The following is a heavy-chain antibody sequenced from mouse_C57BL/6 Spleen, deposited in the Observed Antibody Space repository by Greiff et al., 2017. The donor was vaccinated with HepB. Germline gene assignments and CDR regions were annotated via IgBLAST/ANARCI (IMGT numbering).Heavy chain of an antibody. CDR3: ARPDDYGYFDV. CDR2: IYPRSGNT. V-gene: IGHV1-81*01. J-gene: IGHJ1*03. CDR1: GYTFTSYG. D-gene: IGHD2-3*01. Sequence: QVQLQQSGAELARPGASVKLSCKASGYTFTSYGISWVKQRTGQGLEWIGEIYPRSGNTYYNEKFKGKATLTADKSSSTAYMELRSLTSEDSAVYFCARPDDYGYFDVWGTGTTVTVSS.